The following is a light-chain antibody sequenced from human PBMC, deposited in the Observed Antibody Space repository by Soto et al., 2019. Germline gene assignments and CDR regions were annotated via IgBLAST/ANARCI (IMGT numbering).Light chain of an antibody. Sequence: DIQMTQSPSSVSASVGDRVTITCRASQGISTSLAWYQQKPGAAPKLLMYTASSLQDGVPSRFSGSGSGTDFTLTISRLQPEDFATYYCQHSKTNSLPITFGQGTRREIK. V-gene: IGKV1-12*01. J-gene: IGKJ5*01. CDR3: QHSKTNSLPIT. CDR1: QGISTS. CDR2: TAS.